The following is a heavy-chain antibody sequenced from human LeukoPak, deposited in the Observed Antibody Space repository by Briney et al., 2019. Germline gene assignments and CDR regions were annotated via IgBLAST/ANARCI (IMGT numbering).Heavy chain of an antibody. CDR3: ARGRYDFWSGFFDY. D-gene: IGHD3-3*01. Sequence: SETLSLTCTVSGDSISSYYWSWIRQPPGKGLEWIGYIYYSGSTNYNPSLKSRATISVDTSKNQFSLKLSSVTAADTAVYYCARGRYDFWSGFFDYWGQGTLVTVSS. J-gene: IGHJ4*02. CDR1: GDSISSYY. CDR2: IYYSGST. V-gene: IGHV4-59*01.